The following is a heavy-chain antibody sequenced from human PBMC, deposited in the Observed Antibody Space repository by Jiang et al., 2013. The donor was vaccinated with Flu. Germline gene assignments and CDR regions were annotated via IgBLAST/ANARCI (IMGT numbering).Heavy chain of an antibody. CDR1: GGSISSSSYY. J-gene: IGHJ4*02. CDR2: IYYSGST. D-gene: IGHD6-13*01. V-gene: IGHV4-39*01. Sequence: GSGLVKPSETLSLTCTVSGGSISSSSYYWGWIRQPPGKGLEWIGTIYYSGSTYYNPSLKSRVTISVDPSKNQSSLKLSSVTAADTAVYYCARVRDSRSSWYRFDYWGQGTLVTVSS. CDR3: ARVRDSRSSWYRFDY.